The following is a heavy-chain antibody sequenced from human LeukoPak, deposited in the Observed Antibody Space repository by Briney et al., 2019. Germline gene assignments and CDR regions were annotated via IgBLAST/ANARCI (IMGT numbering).Heavy chain of an antibody. J-gene: IGHJ6*03. CDR1: GVTFSSYW. CDR2: IKYDGSEQ. CDR3: ARITATSRSLPYYFYYMDV. Sequence: GGSLRHSCAVPGVTFSSYWMTRVRQAPGKGLEWGGNIKYDGSEQFSENSVNGTCSISRDNAKNSVFLQMNSLRVEVTAISFCARITATSRSLPYYFYYMDVWGKGTTVTVSS. D-gene: IGHD4-17*01. V-gene: IGHV3-7*02.